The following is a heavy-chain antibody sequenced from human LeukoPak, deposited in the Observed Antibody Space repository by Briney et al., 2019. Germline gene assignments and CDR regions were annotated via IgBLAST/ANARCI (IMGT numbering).Heavy chain of an antibody. CDR3: AKGGVTRASDY. CDR1: GFTFSTYG. D-gene: IGHD2-21*02. Sequence: GGSLRLSCAASGFTFSTYGMHWVRQAPGKGLEWVAVISYDGSNKYYADSVKGRFTISRDNSKNTLYLQMNSLRAEDTAVYYCAKGGVTRASDYWGQGTLVAVSS. CDR2: ISYDGSNK. J-gene: IGHJ4*02. V-gene: IGHV3-30*18.